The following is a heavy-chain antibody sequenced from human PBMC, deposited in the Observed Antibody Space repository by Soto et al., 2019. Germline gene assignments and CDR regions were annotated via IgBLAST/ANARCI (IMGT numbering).Heavy chain of an antibody. CDR2: ITSSSFYI. Sequence: GGSLRLSCAASGFSFDTYTMNWVRQAPGKGLEWLSSITSSSFYIYTADSLKGRFTVSRDNAKSSLYLHMNSLGTEDTAVYYCARARLGVVVMNMDVWGQGTTVTVSS. D-gene: IGHD3-3*01. CDR1: GFSFDTYT. CDR3: ARARLGVVVMNMDV. V-gene: IGHV3-21*01. J-gene: IGHJ6*02.